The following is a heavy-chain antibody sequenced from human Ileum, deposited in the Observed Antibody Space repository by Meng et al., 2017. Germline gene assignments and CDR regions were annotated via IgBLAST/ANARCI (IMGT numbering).Heavy chain of an antibody. CDR1: GDSFTGSY. Sequence: QVHVVQSGAEVKKPGASVKVSCKPSGDSFTGSYMHWVRQAPGQGLEWMGRINSNSGGTNYAQKFKGRVTLTRDISTVYMELSSLRSDDTAVYYCASRNYNYDDYFEYWGQGTLVTVSS. CDR2: INSNSGGT. J-gene: IGHJ4*02. CDR3: ASRNYNYDDYFEY. D-gene: IGHD1-7*01. V-gene: IGHV1-2*06.